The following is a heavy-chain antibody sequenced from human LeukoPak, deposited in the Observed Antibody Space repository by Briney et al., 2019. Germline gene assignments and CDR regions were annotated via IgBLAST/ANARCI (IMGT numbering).Heavy chain of an antibody. Sequence: GGSLRLSCAASGFTFSSYGMHWVRQAPGKGLEWVAVISYDGSNKYYADSVKGRFTISRDNSKNTLYLQMNSLRAEDTAVYYCAKDPYYYGSGSPPTYYYYGMDVWGQGTTVTVSS. D-gene: IGHD3-10*01. J-gene: IGHJ6*02. CDR1: GFTFSSYG. CDR2: ISYDGSNK. CDR3: AKDPYYYGSGSPPTYYYYGMDV. V-gene: IGHV3-30*18.